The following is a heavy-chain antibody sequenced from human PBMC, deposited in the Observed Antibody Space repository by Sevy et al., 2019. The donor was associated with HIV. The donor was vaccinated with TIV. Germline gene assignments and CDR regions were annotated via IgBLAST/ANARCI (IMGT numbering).Heavy chain of an antibody. Sequence: SETLSLTYSVSGGSVSSSGYNWAWIRQPPGRGLEWIGNIYYSGDTYYNPSLKSRVTISVDASKNQFSLHLNSLTAADTAVYYCATPDFHNIWGGPRQFLGAFDIWGRGTKVTVSS. D-gene: IGHD3-16*01. CDR1: GGSVSSSGYN. CDR3: ATPDFHNIWGGPRQFLGAFDI. J-gene: IGHJ3*02. CDR2: IYYSGDT. V-gene: IGHV4-39*01.